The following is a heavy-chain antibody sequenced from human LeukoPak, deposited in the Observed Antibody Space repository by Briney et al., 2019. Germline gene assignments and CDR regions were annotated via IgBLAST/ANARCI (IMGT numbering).Heavy chain of an antibody. Sequence: SVKVSCKASGGTFSSYAISWVRQAPGQGLEWMGGIIPIFGTANYAQKFQGRVSITRDTSASTAYMELSSLTSEDTAVYYCARDRGGTGDFDYWGQGTLVIVSS. J-gene: IGHJ4*02. V-gene: IGHV1-69*05. CDR1: GGTFSSYA. D-gene: IGHD1-1*01. CDR3: ARDRGGTGDFDY. CDR2: IIPIFGTA.